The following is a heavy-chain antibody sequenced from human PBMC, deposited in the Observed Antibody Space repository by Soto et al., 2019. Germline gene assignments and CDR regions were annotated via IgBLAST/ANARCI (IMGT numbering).Heavy chain of an antibody. D-gene: IGHD3-22*01. Sequence: PGGSLRLSCAASGFTFSTYAMSWVRQAPGKGLEWVSLISGSGGSTYYADSVKGRFTISRDNSKNTLYLQMNSLRAEDTAVYYCAKDYYDSSGSRPHDYWGQGTLVTVSS. CDR1: GFTFSTYA. CDR2: ISGSGGST. V-gene: IGHV3-23*01. J-gene: IGHJ4*02. CDR3: AKDYYDSSGSRPHDY.